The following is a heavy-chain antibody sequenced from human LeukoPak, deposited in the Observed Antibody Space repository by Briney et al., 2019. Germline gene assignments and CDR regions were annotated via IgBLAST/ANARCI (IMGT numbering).Heavy chain of an antibody. D-gene: IGHD3-22*01. CDR1: GGSINNYY. Sequence: SETLSLTCTVSGGSINNYYWSWIRQSPGKGLEWIGYIYYSGTTKYNPSLKSRVSVSVDTSKNQFSLKLSSVTAADTAVYYCARTLSSGYPDYFYYMDVWGKGTTVTISS. CDR3: ARTLSSGYPDYFYYMDV. V-gene: IGHV4-59*01. J-gene: IGHJ6*03. CDR2: IYYSGTT.